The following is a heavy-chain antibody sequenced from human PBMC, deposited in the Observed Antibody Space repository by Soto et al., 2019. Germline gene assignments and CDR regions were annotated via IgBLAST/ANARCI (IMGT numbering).Heavy chain of an antibody. V-gene: IGHV1-46*01. CDR2: INTRGAST. CDR3: TTDRYCFGTGPYYEGF. CDR1: VYSYTRYY. Sequence: ASVKVSCKASVYSYTRYYIHWVRQAPGQGLEWMGIINTRGASTTYSQKFQGRITMTRDASTSTVYMELNSLRSDDTAVYFCTTDRYCFGTGPYYEGFWGPGTLVTVSS. J-gene: IGHJ4*02. D-gene: IGHD3-10*01.